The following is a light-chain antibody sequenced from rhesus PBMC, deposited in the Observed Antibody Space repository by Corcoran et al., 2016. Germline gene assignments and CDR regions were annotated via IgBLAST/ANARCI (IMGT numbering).Light chain of an antibody. CDR1: QGISSY. V-gene: IGKV1-32*03. J-gene: IGKJ2*01. CDR2: DAN. CDR3: QQGYSTPYS. Sequence: DIQMSQSPSSLSASVGDRVTITCRASQGISSYLNWYQQKPGKAPKLLIYDANSLASGVPSIFSGSGSGTDYTLTISSLQPEDFATYYCQQGYSTPYSFGQGTKVEIK.